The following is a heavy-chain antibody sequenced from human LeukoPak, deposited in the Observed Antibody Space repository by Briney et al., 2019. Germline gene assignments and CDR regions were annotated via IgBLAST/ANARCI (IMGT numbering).Heavy chain of an antibody. CDR1: GGSVCGYY. V-gene: IGHV4-59*02. J-gene: IGHJ4*02. CDR2: VYYSGST. CDR3: ARIHRYCSGGACYVLDN. D-gene: IGHD2-15*01. Sequence: PSETLSLTCVVSGGSVCGYYWGWIRQPPGRGLEWLGYVYYSGSTNYNPSFKSRITISVDTSRNQFSLQLSSVTAADTAVYYCARIHRYCSGGACYVLDNWGQGTLVAVSS.